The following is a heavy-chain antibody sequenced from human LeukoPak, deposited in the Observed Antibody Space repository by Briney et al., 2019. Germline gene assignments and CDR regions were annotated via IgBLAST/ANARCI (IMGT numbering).Heavy chain of an antibody. V-gene: IGHV1-69*13. J-gene: IGHJ3*02. D-gene: IGHD3-10*01. CDR1: GGTFSSYA. CDR2: IIPIFGTA. Sequence: GASVKVSCKASGGTFSSYAISWVRQAPGQGLEWMGGIIPIFGTANYAQKFQGRVTITADESTSTAYMELSSLRSEDTAVYYCARGGITMVRGVPEFDAFDIWGQGTMVTVSS. CDR3: ARGGITMVRGVPEFDAFDI.